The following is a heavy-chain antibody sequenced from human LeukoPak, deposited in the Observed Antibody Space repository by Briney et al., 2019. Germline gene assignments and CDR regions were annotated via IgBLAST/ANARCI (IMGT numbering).Heavy chain of an antibody. CDR2: ISWNSGSI. V-gene: IGHV3-9*01. CDR1: EFTFDDYA. J-gene: IGHJ4*02. D-gene: IGHD1-26*01. CDR3: AKKSYRTKDYYFDY. Sequence: PGGSLRLSCAASEFTFDDYAMHWVRQAPGKGLEWVSGISWNSGSIGYADSVKGRFTISRDNAKNSLYLQMNSLRAEDTALYYCAKKSYRTKDYYFDYWGQGTLVTVSS.